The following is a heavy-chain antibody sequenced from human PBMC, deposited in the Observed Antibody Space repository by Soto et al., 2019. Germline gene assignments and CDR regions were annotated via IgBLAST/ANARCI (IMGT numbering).Heavy chain of an antibody. CDR3: AKVLHYILWRGFYRY. CDR2: ISGSGST. V-gene: IGHV3-23*01. CDR1: GFTFTHYA. J-gene: IGHJ2*01. D-gene: IGHD3-3*01. Sequence: PRESLRLSCAASGFTFTHYAMLWIRQAPGKGLEWVSAISGSGSTYYADSVKGRFAISRDSSKNTLHLQMNSLRAEDTAVYHCAKVLHYILWRGFYRY.